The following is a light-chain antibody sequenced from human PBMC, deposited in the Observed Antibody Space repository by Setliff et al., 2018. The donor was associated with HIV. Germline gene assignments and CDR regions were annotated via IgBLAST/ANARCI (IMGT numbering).Light chain of an antibody. CDR3: CSYAGSSTPYV. J-gene: IGLJ1*01. CDR2: GVT. Sequence: QSVLTQPASVSGSPGQSITISCTGTSSDVGGYNYVSWYQQHPGKAPKLTIYGVTKRPSGVSNRFSGSKSGNTASLTISGLQAEDEADYYCCSYAGSSTPYVFGTGTKVTVL. CDR1: SSDVGGYNY. V-gene: IGLV2-23*02.